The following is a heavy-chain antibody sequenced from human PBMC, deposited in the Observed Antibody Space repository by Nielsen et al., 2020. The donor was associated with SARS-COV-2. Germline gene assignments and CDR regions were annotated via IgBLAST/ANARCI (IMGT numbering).Heavy chain of an antibody. CDR2: ISYDGSNK. Sequence: GGSLRLSCAASGFTFSSYAMHWVRQAPGKGLEWVAVISYDGSNKYYADSVKGRFTISRDNSKNTLYLQMNSLRAEDTAVYYCARDWTKDYWGQGTLVTVSS. D-gene: IGHD3/OR15-3a*01. J-gene: IGHJ4*02. V-gene: IGHV3-30-3*01. CDR1: GFTFSSYA. CDR3: ARDWTKDY.